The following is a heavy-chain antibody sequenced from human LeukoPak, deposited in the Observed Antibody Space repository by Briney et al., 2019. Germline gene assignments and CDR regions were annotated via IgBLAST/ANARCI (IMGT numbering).Heavy chain of an antibody. CDR2: ISYDGSNK. J-gene: IGHJ4*02. CDR1: GFTFSSYA. D-gene: IGHD3-10*01. Sequence: GGSLRLSCAASGFTFSSYAMHWVRQAPGKGLEWVAVISYDGSNKYYADSVKGRFTISRDNSKNTLYLQMNSLRAEDTAVYYCARGGDELRFYYFDYWGQGTLVTVSS. V-gene: IGHV3-30-3*01. CDR3: ARGGDELRFYYFDY.